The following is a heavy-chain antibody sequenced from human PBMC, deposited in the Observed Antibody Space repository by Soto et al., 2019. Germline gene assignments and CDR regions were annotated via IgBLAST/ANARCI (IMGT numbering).Heavy chain of an antibody. CDR3: ARDYDYRNGNGY. V-gene: IGHV1-46*01. CDR1: GDTFTSYY. J-gene: IGHJ4*02. CDR2: INPHGGST. D-gene: IGHD4-4*01. Sequence: ASVKVSCKAPGDTFTSYYMHWVRQAPGHGLEWMGVINPHGGSTRFAQKFQGRVTITADKSTSTAYMELSSLGSEDTAVYYCARDYDYRNGNGYWGQGTLVTVSS.